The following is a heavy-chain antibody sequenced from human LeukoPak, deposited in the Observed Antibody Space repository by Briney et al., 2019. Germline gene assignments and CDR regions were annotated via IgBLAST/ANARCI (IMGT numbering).Heavy chain of an antibody. J-gene: IGHJ4*02. D-gene: IGHD2-2*01. V-gene: IGHV4-59*01. CDR1: GGSISSCY. CDR2: IYYSGST. CDR3: AREFGSTSYFQSVGEYYFDY. Sequence: SEALSLTCTVSGGSISSCYWSWIRQPPGKGLEWIGYIYYSGSTNYNPSLKSRVTLSVDTSKNQFSLNLSSVTAADTAVYYCAREFGSTSYFQSVGEYYFDYWGQGTLVTVSS.